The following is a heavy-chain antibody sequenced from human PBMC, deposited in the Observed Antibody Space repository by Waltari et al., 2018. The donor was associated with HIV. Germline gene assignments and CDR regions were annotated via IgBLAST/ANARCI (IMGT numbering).Heavy chain of an antibody. V-gene: IGHV1-18*01. CDR3: ARLGYDFWSGYDY. Sequence: QIQLVQSGAEVKKPGASVRVSCKASGYIFSDYSISWVRQALGQGLGWRGWSSADNGNKEDARDLKGRVSMNTDTARTTAYVDLRGLRFDETAVYYCARLGYDFWSGYDYWGQGTLVTVS. D-gene: IGHD3-3*01. CDR2: SSADNGNK. J-gene: IGHJ4*02. CDR1: GYIFSDYS.